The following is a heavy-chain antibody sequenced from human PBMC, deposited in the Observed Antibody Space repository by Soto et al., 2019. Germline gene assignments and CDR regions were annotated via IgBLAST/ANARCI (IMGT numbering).Heavy chain of an antibody. CDR1: GFTFSTYA. Sequence: EVQLLESGGGLVQPGGSLRLSCSTSGFTFSTYAMNWVRQAPGKGLEWVSGLSGSGGTTYYADSVRGRFTISRDNSKNTLFLQMNSLRAEDTALYYCAKQRADYGSGSDTSYFDFWGQGTLVTVSS. CDR3: AKQRADYGSGSDTSYFDF. J-gene: IGHJ4*02. CDR2: LSGSGGTT. D-gene: IGHD3-10*01. V-gene: IGHV3-23*01.